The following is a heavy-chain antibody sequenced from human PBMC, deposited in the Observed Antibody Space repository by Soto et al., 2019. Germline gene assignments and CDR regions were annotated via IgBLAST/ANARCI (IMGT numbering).Heavy chain of an antibody. Sequence: SETLSLTCAVYGGSFSGYYWSWIRQPPGKGLEWIGEFYYSGSTNYNPSLKSRVSMSVDTSKKQFSLKLSSVTAADTAVYYCAYGGSAEGYFDSWGQGALVTVSS. J-gene: IGHJ4*02. D-gene: IGHD1-26*01. CDR1: GGSFSGYY. V-gene: IGHV4-34*01. CDR3: AYGGSAEGYFDS. CDR2: FYYSGST.